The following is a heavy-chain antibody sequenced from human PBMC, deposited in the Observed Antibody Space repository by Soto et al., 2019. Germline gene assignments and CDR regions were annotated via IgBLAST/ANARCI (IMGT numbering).Heavy chain of an antibody. J-gene: IGHJ4*02. CDR1: GFTFSNFA. D-gene: IGHD2-2*01. V-gene: IGHV3-23*01. CDR3: AKGPTLVFPQLGN. Sequence: EVQLLESGGGLVQPGGSLRLSCAASGFTFSNFAMSWVRQAPGKGLEWVSAISGGATSTYYADIVKGRFTISRDNSKNTLSLQMNGLRVEDTALYYCAKGPTLVFPQLGNWGPGTLVPVSP. CDR2: ISGGATST.